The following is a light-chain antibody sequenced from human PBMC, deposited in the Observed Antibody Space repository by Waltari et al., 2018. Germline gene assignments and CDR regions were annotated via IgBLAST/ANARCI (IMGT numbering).Light chain of an antibody. CDR1: QTIGTS. V-gene: IGKV3-15*01. J-gene: IGKJ1*01. Sequence: EIVVIQSPATLSMSPGERATLSCRTSQTIGTSLAWYQQRPGQAPRLLIYRTSTRATGIPDRFSGSGSESEFTLTISSLQSEDVAVYYCQQYNNWPPGTFGQGTKVEI. CDR3: QQYNNWPPGT. CDR2: RTS.